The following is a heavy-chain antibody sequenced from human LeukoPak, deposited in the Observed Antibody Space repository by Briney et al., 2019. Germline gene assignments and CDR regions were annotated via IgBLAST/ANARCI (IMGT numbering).Heavy chain of an antibody. Sequence: SETLSLTCTVSGGSISSDTYYWGWIRQPPGKGLEWIATISYSESTYYNPSLKSRVTISLDTSKNQFSLKLDSVTAADTAVYFCARDFGSGSNWFAPWGQGALVTVSS. D-gene: IGHD3-10*01. CDR1: GGSISSDTYY. CDR3: ARDFGSGSNWFAP. J-gene: IGHJ5*02. V-gene: IGHV4-39*07. CDR2: ISYSEST.